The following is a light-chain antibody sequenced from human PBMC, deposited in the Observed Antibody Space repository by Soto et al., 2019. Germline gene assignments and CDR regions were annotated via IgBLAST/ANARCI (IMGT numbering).Light chain of an antibody. V-gene: IGLV4-69*01. CDR3: QTWGTGIRV. CDR2: LNGDGSH. Sequence: QAVVTQSPSASASLGASVNLTCTLSSGHSSYAIAWHQQQPEKGPRYLMTLNGDGSHSRGDGIPDRFSGSISGAERYLTISSLQSEDEADYYCQTWGTGIRVFGGGTKLTVL. CDR1: SGHSSYA. J-gene: IGLJ2*01.